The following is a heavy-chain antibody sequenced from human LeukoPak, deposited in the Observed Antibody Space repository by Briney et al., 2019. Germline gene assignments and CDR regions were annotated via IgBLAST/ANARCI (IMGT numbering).Heavy chain of an antibody. V-gene: IGHV4-61*02. CDR2: IYTSGST. CDR3: ARDRGYYDSPYYFDY. D-gene: IGHD3-22*01. J-gene: IGHJ4*02. Sequence: SETLSLTCTVSGGPISSGSYYWSWIRQPAGKGLEWIGRIYTSGSTNYNPSLKSRVTISVDKSKNQFSLKLSSVTAADTAVYYCARDRGYYDSPYYFDYWGQGTLVTVSS. CDR1: GGPISSGSYY.